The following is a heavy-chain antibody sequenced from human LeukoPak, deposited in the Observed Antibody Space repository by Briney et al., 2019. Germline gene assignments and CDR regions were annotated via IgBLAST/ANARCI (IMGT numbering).Heavy chain of an antibody. J-gene: IGHJ4*02. CDR3: ARDGYFDWLPYYFDY. D-gene: IGHD3-9*01. CDR2: ISSSSSTM. CDR1: GFTFSSYS. Sequence: GGSLRLSCAASGFTFSSYSMNWARQAPGKGLEWVSYISSSSSTMFYGDSVKGRFTISRDNAKNSLYLQMNSLRAEDTAVYYCARDGYFDWLPYYFDYWGQGILVTVSS. V-gene: IGHV3-48*01.